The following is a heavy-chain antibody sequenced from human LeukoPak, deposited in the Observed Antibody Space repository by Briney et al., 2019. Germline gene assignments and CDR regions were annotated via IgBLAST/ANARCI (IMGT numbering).Heavy chain of an antibody. CDR3: ARDLEPHWNVGTYGY. CDR2: IYYDGSNK. V-gene: IGHV3-33*01. CDR1: GFTFSSYG. J-gene: IGHJ4*02. Sequence: GGSLRLSCAASGFTFSSYGMHWVRQAPGKGLEWVAPIYYDGSNKYYADSVKGRFTISRDNSKNTLYLQMNSLRAEDTAVYYCARDLEPHWNVGTYGYWGQGTLVTVSS. D-gene: IGHD1-1*01.